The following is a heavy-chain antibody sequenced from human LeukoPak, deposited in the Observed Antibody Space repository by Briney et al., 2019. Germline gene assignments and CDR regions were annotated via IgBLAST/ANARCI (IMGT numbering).Heavy chain of an antibody. J-gene: IGHJ4*02. CDR3: ARLVRGFSYGYVDF. CDR1: GDSISRSSFH. D-gene: IGHD5-18*01. Sequence: PSETLSLTCTVSGDSISRSSFHWGWIRQPPGKGLEWIGSIYYSGSTYYNPSLKSRVTTSVDTSKSQFSLRLSSVTAADTALYYCARLVRGFSYGYVDFWGQGTLVTVSS. CDR2: IYYSGST. V-gene: IGHV4-39*01.